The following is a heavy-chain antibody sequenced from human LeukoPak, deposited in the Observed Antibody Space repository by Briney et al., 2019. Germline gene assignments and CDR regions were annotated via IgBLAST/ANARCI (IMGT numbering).Heavy chain of an antibody. Sequence: QSGGSLRLSCAASGFTFSSYAMHWVRQAPGKGLEWVAVISYDGSNKYYADSVKGRFTISRDNSKNTLYLQMNSLRAEDTAVYYCALDRGGSYYYYYGMDVWGQGTTVTVSS. CDR3: ALDRGGSYYYYYGMDV. J-gene: IGHJ6*02. D-gene: IGHD1-26*01. CDR2: ISYDGSNK. CDR1: GFTFSSYA. V-gene: IGHV3-30-3*01.